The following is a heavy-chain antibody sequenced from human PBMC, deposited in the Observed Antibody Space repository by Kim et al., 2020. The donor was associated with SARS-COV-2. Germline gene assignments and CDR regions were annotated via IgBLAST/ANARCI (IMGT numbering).Heavy chain of an antibody. CDR2: INTNTGNP. CDR3: ARDVPLYSSNSDWFDP. J-gene: IGHJ5*02. CDR1: GYTFTSYA. Sequence: ASVKVSCKASGYTFTSYAMNWVRQAPGQGLEWMGWINTNTGNPTYAQGFTGRFVFSLDTSVSTAYLQISSLKAEDTAVYYCARDVPLYSSNSDWFDPWGQGTLVTVSS. V-gene: IGHV7-4-1*02. D-gene: IGHD6-13*01.